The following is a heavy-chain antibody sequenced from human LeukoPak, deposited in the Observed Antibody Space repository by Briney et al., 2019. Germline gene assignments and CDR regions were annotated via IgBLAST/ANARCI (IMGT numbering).Heavy chain of an antibody. D-gene: IGHD4-23*01. CDR1: GITLATSP. CDR2: ISSSSSTI. V-gene: IGHV3-48*02. CDR3: ARDRTTVATPRYFDY. J-gene: IGHJ4*02. Sequence: GGSLRLSCVASGITLATSPMNWVRQAPGKGLEWVSYISSSSSTIYYADSVKGRFTISRDNAKNSLYLQMNSLRDEDTAMYYCARDRTTVATPRYFDYWGQGTLVTVSS.